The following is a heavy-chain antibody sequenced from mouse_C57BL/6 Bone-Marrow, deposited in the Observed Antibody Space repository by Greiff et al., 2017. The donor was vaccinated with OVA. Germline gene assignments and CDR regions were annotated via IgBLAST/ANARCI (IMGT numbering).Heavy chain of an antibody. Sequence: VQLQQSGAELVRPGASVKLSCKASGYTFTDYYINWVKQRPGQGLEWIARIYPGSGTTYYNEKFKGKATLPAEKYSSTAYMQLSSLPSEASAVYFCAGRSGFAYWGQGTLVTVSA. CDR2: IYPGSGTT. V-gene: IGHV1-76*01. J-gene: IGHJ3*01. CDR3: AGRSGFAY. D-gene: IGHD1-3*01. CDR1: GYTFTDYY.